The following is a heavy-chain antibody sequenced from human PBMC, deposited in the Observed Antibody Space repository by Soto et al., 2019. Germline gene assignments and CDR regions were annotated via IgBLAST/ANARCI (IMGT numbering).Heavy chain of an antibody. D-gene: IGHD3-16*01. CDR1: GFNFSDHY. CDR2: ISSSGTTK. V-gene: IGHV3-11*01. CDR3: AREGEHWFDP. Sequence: GGSLRLSCVASGFNFSDHYMTLIRQAPGKGLEWVSSISSSGTTKEYADSVKGRFTISRDNAKNSLSLQMNSLRAEDTAVYYCAREGEHWFDPWGQGTLVTVSS. J-gene: IGHJ5*02.